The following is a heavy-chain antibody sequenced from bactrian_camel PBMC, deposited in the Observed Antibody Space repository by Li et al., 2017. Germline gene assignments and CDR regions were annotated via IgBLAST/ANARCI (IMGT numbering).Heavy chain of an antibody. Sequence: HVQLVESGGDSVQAGESLTLSCVASGYTVTAYCMGWFRQAPGKEREGVATIVGTKITSYADSVKGRFNISQDNAKNTVYLQMNSLKPEDTAMYYCAGKYYSYDGTWDDLRGLGYWGQGTQVTVSS. CDR1: GYTVTAYC. V-gene: IGHV3S63*01. D-gene: IGHD3*01. CDR2: IVGTKIT. CDR3: AGKYYSYDGTWDDLRGLGY. J-gene: IGHJ4*01.